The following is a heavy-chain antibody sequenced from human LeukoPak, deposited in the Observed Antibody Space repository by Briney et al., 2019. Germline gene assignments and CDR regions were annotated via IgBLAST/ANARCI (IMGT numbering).Heavy chain of an antibody. J-gene: IGHJ6*03. CDR1: GGSISSSSYY. CDR3: ARIYGDPHPYYYYMDV. Sequence: SETLSLTCTVSGGSISSSSYYWGWIRQPPGKGLEWIGSIYYSGSTYYNPSLKSRVTISVDTSKNQFSLKLSSVTAADTAVYYCARIYGDPHPYYYYMDVWGKGTTVTVSS. D-gene: IGHD4-17*01. CDR2: IYYSGST. V-gene: IGHV4-39*01.